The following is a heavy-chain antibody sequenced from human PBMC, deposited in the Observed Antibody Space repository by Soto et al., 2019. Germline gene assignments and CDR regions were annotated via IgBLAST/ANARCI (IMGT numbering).Heavy chain of an antibody. Sequence: LRLSCAASGFTFSSYAMSWVRQAPGKGLEWVSGISDSGGSTYYADSVKGRFTISRDNSKNTLYLQMNSLRVEDTAVYYCAKGGVSTAARGDCWGQGTQVTVSS. CDR1: GFTFSSYA. J-gene: IGHJ4*02. CDR3: AKGGVSTAARGDC. D-gene: IGHD6-6*01. CDR2: ISDSGGST. V-gene: IGHV3-23*01.